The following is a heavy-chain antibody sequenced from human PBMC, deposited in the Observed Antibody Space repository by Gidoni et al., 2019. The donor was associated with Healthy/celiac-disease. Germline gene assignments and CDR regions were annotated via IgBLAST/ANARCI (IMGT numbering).Heavy chain of an antibody. CDR1: GGSFSGYY. J-gene: IGHJ6*02. CDR3: ARGRNMLSGYYYYGMDV. Sequence: QVQLQQWGAGLLKPSETLSLTCAVYGGSFSGYYWSWIRQPPGKGLEWIGEINHSGSTNYNPSLKSRVTISVDTSKNQFSLKLSSVTAADTAVYYCARGRNMLSGYYYYGMDVWGQGTTVTVSS. V-gene: IGHV4-34*01. CDR2: INHSGST. D-gene: IGHD3-16*01.